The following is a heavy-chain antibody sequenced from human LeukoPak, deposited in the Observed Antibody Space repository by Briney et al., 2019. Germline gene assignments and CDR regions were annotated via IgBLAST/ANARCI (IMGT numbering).Heavy chain of an antibody. Sequence: GASVKVSCKASGYTFTGYYMNWVRQAPGQGLEWMGWINPNSGGTNYAQKSQGRVTMTRDTSISTAYMELSRLRSDDTAVYYCARDRVNRLRVGATNAWFDPWGQGTLVTVSS. CDR2: INPNSGGT. J-gene: IGHJ5*02. D-gene: IGHD1-26*01. CDR3: ARDRVNRLRVGATNAWFDP. CDR1: GYTFTGYY. V-gene: IGHV1-2*02.